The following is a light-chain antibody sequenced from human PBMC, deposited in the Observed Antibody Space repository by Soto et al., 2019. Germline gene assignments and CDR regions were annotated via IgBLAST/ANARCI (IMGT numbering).Light chain of an antibody. J-gene: IGKJ2*01. CDR2: DAS. V-gene: IGKV3-11*01. CDR3: QQRSNWPMYT. CDR1: QSVSSY. Sequence: EIVLTQSPATLSLSPGEIATLSCRASQSVSSYLAWYQQKPGQAPRLLIYDASNRATGIPARFSGSGSGTDFTLTISSLEPEDFAVYYCQQRSNWPMYTFVQGTKLEIK.